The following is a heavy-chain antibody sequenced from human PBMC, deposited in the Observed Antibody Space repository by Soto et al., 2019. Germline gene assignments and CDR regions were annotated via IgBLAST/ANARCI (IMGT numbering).Heavy chain of an antibody. D-gene: IGHD3-16*01. CDR1: GFTFSSYG. Sequence: QVQLVESGGGVVQPGRSLRLSCAASGFTFSSYGMHWVRQAPGKGLEWVAVIWYDGSNKYYADSVKGRFTISRDNSKNTLYQQMNSLRAEDTAVYYCARDPRMITFGGGFDYWGQGTLVTVSS. J-gene: IGHJ4*02. CDR3: ARDPRMITFGGGFDY. V-gene: IGHV3-33*01. CDR2: IWYDGSNK.